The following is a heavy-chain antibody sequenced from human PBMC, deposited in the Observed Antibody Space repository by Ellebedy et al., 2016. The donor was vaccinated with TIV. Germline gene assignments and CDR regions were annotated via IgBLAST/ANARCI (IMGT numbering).Heavy chain of an antibody. D-gene: IGHD3-10*01. Sequence: GESLKISCAASGFTVSSNYMSWVRQAPGKGLEWVSVIYSGGSTYYADSVKGRFTISRDNSKNTLYLPMNSLRAEDTAVYYCARGGYGWDYWGQGTLVTVSS. V-gene: IGHV3-66*01. CDR3: ARGGYGWDY. CDR1: GFTVSSNY. J-gene: IGHJ4*02. CDR2: IYSGGST.